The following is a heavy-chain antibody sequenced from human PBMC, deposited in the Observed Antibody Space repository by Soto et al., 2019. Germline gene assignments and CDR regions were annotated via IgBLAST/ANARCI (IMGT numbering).Heavy chain of an antibody. V-gene: IGHV3-11*06. Sequence: GGSLRLSCAASGFTFSDYYMSWIRQAPGKGLEWVSYISSSSSYTNYADSVKGRFTISRDNAKNSLYLQMNSLRAEDTAVYYCARVAVAGTGNFDYWGQGTLVTVSS. CDR2: ISSSSSYT. CDR1: GFTFSDYY. J-gene: IGHJ4*02. CDR3: ARVAVAGTGNFDY. D-gene: IGHD6-19*01.